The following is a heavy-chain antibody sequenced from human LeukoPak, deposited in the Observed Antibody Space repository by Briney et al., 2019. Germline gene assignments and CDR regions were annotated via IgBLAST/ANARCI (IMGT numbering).Heavy chain of an antibody. CDR1: GFIFRDYS. CDR3: ARDHNYAFDN. J-gene: IGHJ4*02. Sequence: GGFLRLSCVASGFIFRDYSMNWVRQAPGKGLEWISYIGIDSGNTKYANSVKGRFTISGDNAKNSLYLQMNSLRVEDTAVYYCARDHNYAFDNWGQGTLVTVSS. D-gene: IGHD5-24*01. CDR2: IGIDSGNT. V-gene: IGHV3-48*04.